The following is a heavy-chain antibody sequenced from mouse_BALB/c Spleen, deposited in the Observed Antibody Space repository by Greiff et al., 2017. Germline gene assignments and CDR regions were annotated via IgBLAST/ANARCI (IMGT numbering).Heavy chain of an antibody. V-gene: IGHV14-3*02. D-gene: IGHD1-1*01. J-gene: IGHJ4*01. CDR2: IDPANGNT. Sequence: EVKLQESGAELVKPGASVKLSCTASGFNIKDTYMHWVKQRPEQGLEWIGRIDPANGNTKYDPKFQGKATITADTSSNTAYLQLSSLTSEDTAVYYCAREGITTNAMDYWGQGTSVTVSA. CDR1: GFNIKDTY. CDR3: AREGITTNAMDY.